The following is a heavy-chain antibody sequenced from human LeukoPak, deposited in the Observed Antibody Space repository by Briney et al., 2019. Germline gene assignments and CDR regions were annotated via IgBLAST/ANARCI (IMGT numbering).Heavy chain of an antibody. Sequence: ASVKVSCKASGYAFSSYGISWVRQAPGQGLELMGWISGCNGNTNYAQKLQGRVTMTTDTSTTTPYMELGSLRYDDTAVYYCARDWHSVSSTREIYFDYWGQGTLVTVSS. CDR2: ISGCNGNT. CDR3: ARDWHSVSSTREIYFDY. D-gene: IGHD5/OR15-5a*01. V-gene: IGHV1-18*01. J-gene: IGHJ4*02. CDR1: GYAFSSYG.